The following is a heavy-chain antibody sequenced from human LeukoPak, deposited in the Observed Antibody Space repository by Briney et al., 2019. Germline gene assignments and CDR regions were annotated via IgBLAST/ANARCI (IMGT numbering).Heavy chain of an antibody. D-gene: IGHD6-19*01. V-gene: IGHV1-8*01. Sequence: ASVKVSCTASGYTFTSYDINWVRQAPGQGLEWMGWINPNSGNTGYAQKFQGRVTMTRNTSISTAYMELSSLRSEDTAVYYCARGDAVAGIHVWGQGTLVTVSS. J-gene: IGHJ4*01. CDR3: ARGDAVAGIHV. CDR2: INPNSGNT. CDR1: GYTFTSYD.